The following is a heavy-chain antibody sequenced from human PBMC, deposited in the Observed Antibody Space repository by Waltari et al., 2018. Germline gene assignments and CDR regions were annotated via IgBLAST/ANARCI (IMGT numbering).Heavy chain of an antibody. V-gene: IGHV1-18*01. J-gene: IGHJ4*02. Sequence: QVQLVQSGAEVKKPGASVKVSCKASGYTFTSYGISWVRQAPGQGLEWMGWVSAYNGNTNHAQKLQGRVTMTTDTSTSTAYMELRSLRSDDTAVYYCARDESRFLEWLLYRYDYWGQGTLVTVSS. CDR3: ARDESRFLEWLLYRYDY. CDR1: GYTFTSYG. CDR2: VSAYNGNT. D-gene: IGHD3-3*01.